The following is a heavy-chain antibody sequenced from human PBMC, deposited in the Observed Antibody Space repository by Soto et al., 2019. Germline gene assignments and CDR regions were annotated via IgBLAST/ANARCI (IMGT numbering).Heavy chain of an antibody. CDR1: RFTFSTYT. J-gene: IGHJ6*02. V-gene: IGHV3-21*01. Sequence: GGSLRLACAASRFTFSTYTLHWVRQAPGKGLEWVSSVSTRSIHIYYAESVKGRFTISRDNAKNSLYLQMNSLRAEDTAVYYCARLSIGLPGYGLDVWGQGTTVTVSS. D-gene: IGHD2-21*02. CDR2: VSTRSIHI. CDR3: ARLSIGLPGYGLDV.